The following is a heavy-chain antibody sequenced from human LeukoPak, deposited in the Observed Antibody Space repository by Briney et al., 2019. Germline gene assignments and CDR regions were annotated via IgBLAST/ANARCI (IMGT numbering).Heavy chain of an antibody. J-gene: IGHJ6*04. V-gene: IGHV4-61*05. Sequence: PSETLSLTCTVSGGSISSSSYYWGWIRQPPGRGLEWLGYIYHSGSTNYNPSLKSRVTISLDTSKKHFSLKLSSVTAADTAVYYCAREVRFSSMDGGGKGTTVTVSA. CDR3: AREVRFSSMDG. CDR2: IYHSGST. D-gene: IGHD6-13*01. CDR1: GGSISSSSYY.